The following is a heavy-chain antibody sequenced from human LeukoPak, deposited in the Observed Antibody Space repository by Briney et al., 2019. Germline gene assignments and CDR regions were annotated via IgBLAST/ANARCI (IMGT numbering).Heavy chain of an antibody. Sequence: GGCLRLSCVASGFSFRSYGMHWVRLAPGKGLEWVAVIWYDGSNKYYADSVKGRFTISRDNSKNTLYLQMNSLRAEDTAVYYCARDWANREARYAFDIWGQGTMVTVSS. CDR3: ARDWANREARYAFDI. D-gene: IGHD6-6*01. V-gene: IGHV3-33*01. CDR2: IWYDGSNK. CDR1: GFSFRSYG. J-gene: IGHJ3*02.